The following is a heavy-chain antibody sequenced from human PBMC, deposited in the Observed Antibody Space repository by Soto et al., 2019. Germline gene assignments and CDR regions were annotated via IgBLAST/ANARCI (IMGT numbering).Heavy chain of an antibody. J-gene: IGHJ4*02. Sequence: ASVKGACRASGYTFTKYAVHWVGQAPGQMCEGRGWIDAGNGRAKYSQKFQGRVTITRDTSASTAYMELTGLRSEDTALYFCARGRWTQPTADYYLDYWGQGTQVTVSS. CDR3: ARGRWTQPTADYYLDY. D-gene: IGHD1-1*01. V-gene: IGHV1-3*01. CDR1: GYTFTKYA. CDR2: IDAGNGRA.